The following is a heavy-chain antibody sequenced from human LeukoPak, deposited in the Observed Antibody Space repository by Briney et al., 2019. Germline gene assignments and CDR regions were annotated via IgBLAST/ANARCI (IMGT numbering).Heavy chain of an antibody. CDR3: ARDFLHLGG. J-gene: IGHJ3*01. CDR1: GFTVSSNY. CDR2: IYSGGST. Sequence: GGSLRLSCAASGFTVSSNYMSWVRQAPGKGLEWVSIIYSGGSTFYADSVKGRFTISRDNAKNTLYLQMSSLRAEDTAVYYCARDFLHLGGWGQGTMVTVSS. D-gene: IGHD3-16*01. V-gene: IGHV3-53*01.